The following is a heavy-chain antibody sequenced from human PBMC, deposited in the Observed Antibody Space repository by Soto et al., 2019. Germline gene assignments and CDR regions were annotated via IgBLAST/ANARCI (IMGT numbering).Heavy chain of an antibody. Sequence: TLSLTCTVSGISISSIDYYWTWIRQSPGKGLEWIGCIDYSGTTYYNPSLKSRVSISEDTSKNQFSLKLTSVAAADTAMYYCASFVVASMNWFDPWGQGTLVTVS. CDR3: ASFVVASMNWFDP. CDR2: IDYSGTT. J-gene: IGHJ5*02. V-gene: IGHV4-30-4*01. D-gene: IGHD2-15*01. CDR1: GISISSIDYY.